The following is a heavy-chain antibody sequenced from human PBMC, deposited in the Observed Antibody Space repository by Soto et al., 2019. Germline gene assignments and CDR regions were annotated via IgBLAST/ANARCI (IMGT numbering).Heavy chain of an antibody. J-gene: IGHJ4*02. CDR1: GFTFSSYG. Sequence: GSLRLSCAASGFTFSSYGMHWVRQAPGKGLEWVAVISYDGSNKYYADSVKGRFTISRDNSKNTLYLQMNSLRAEDTAVYYCAKGRLGGWYFDYGGQGTPVTVSS. CDR3: AKGRLGGWYFDY. CDR2: ISYDGSNK. D-gene: IGHD6-19*01. V-gene: IGHV3-30*18.